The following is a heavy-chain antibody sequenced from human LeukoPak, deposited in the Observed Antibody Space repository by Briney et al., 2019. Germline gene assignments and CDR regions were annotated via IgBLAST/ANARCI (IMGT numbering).Heavy chain of an antibody. CDR2: IYYSGST. Sequence: PSETLSLTCTVSGGSISSSSYYWGWIRQPPGKGLEWIGSIYYSGSTYYKPSLKSRVTISVDTSKNQFSLKLSSVTAADTAVYYCARTTTVTTPDGELDIWGQGTMVTVSS. V-gene: IGHV4-39*01. D-gene: IGHD4-17*01. CDR3: ARTTTVTTPDGELDI. CDR1: GGSISSSSYY. J-gene: IGHJ3*02.